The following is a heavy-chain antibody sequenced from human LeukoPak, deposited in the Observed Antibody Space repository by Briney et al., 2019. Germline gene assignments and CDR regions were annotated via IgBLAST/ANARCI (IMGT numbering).Heavy chain of an antibody. J-gene: IGHJ4*02. D-gene: IGHD1-26*01. V-gene: IGHV1-69*06. CDR1: GYTFTSYG. Sequence: SVKVSCKASGYTFTSYGISWVRQAPGQGLEWMGGIIPIFGTANYAQKFQGRVTITADKSTSTAYMELSSLRSEDTAVYYCAREGSGSYFSDYWGQGTLVTVSS. CDR3: AREGSGSYFSDY. CDR2: IIPIFGTA.